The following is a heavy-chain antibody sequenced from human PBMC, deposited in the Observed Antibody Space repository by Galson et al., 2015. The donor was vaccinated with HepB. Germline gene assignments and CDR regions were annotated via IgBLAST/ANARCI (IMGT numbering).Heavy chain of an antibody. D-gene: IGHD3-3*01. Sequence: SLRLSCAASGFTFSRYNMNWVRQAPGKGLEWISFISATGTTIDYADSVRGRFTISRDNAKNSLFLQMNSLRAEDTAVYYCARDSRATFGEPNWFDPWGQGTLVTVSS. CDR3: ARDSRATFGEPNWFDP. CDR2: ISATGTTI. CDR1: GFTFSRYN. J-gene: IGHJ5*02. V-gene: IGHV3-48*01.